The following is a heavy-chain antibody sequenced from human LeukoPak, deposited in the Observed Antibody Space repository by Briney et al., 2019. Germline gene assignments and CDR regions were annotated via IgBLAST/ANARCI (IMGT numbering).Heavy chain of an antibody. CDR1: GFTFSSYA. Sequence: PGGSLRLSCAVSGFTFSSYALTWVRQAPGKGLEWVSAISGSGGSTYYADSVKGRFTISRDNSKNTLYLQMNSLRAEDTAVYYCAKELRYFDWLLSVTRGFDYWGQGTLVTVSS. CDR2: ISGSGGST. V-gene: IGHV3-23*01. J-gene: IGHJ4*02. D-gene: IGHD3-9*01. CDR3: AKELRYFDWLLSVTRGFDY.